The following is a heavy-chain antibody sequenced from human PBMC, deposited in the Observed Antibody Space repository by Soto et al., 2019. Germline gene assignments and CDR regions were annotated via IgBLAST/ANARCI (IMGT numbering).Heavy chain of an antibody. J-gene: IGHJ4*02. D-gene: IGHD3-22*01. CDR2: IYPGDSDT. CDR3: ARHPRGYYDSSGYFFDY. CDR1: GYSFTSYW. V-gene: IGHV5-51*01. Sequence: GESLKISCQGSGYSFTSYWIGWVRQMPGKGLEWMGIIYPGDSDTRYSPSFQGQVTISADKSISTAYLQWSSLKASDTAMYYCARHPRGYYDSSGYFFDYWGQGTLVTVSS.